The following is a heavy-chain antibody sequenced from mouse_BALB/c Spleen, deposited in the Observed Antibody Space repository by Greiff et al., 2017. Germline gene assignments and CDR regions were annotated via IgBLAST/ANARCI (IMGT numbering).Heavy chain of an antibody. CDR3: STMITTSYAMDY. J-gene: IGHJ4*01. CDR2: IRLKSDNYAT. CDR1: GFTFSSYW. V-gene: IGHV6-6*02. D-gene: IGHD2-4*01. Sequence: EVHLVKSGGGLVQPGGSMKLSCVASGFTFSSYWMSWVRQSPEKGLEWVAEIRLKSDNYATHYAESVKGKFTISRDDSKSRLYLQMNSLRAEDTGIYYCSTMITTSYAMDYWGQGTSVTVSS.